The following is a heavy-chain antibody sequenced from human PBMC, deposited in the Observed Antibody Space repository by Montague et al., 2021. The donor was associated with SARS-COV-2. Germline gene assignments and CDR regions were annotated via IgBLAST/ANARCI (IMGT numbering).Heavy chain of an antibody. J-gene: IGHJ6*02. V-gene: IGHV4-59*11. CDR2: IYYLWTT. Sequence: SETLSLTCIVSGGSISGHYWSWVRQTPEQGLELVGYIYYLWTTNXNPSLKTRVTFSVYTSKNQLSLMLTSVTAADTGASVCARNGGAAVPGLLLGMDIWGQGTPVTVSS. CDR1: GGSISGHY. D-gene: IGHD6-19*01. CDR3: ARNGGAAVPGLLLGMDI.